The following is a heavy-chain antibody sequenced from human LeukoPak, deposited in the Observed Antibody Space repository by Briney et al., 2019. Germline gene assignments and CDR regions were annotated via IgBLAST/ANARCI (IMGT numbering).Heavy chain of an antibody. CDR3: ARDATRGGDNDY. CDR1: GGSFSGYY. V-gene: IGHV4-34*01. D-gene: IGHD2-21*02. J-gene: IGHJ4*02. Sequence: SETLSLTCAVYGGSFSGYYWSWIRQSPGKGLEWIGEINHSGSTNYNPSLKSRVTISVDTSKNQFSLKLSSVTAADTAVYYCARDATRGGDNDYWGQGTRVIVSS. CDR2: INHSGST.